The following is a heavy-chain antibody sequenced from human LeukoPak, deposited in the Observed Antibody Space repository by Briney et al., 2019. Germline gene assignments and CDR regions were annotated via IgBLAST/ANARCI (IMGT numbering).Heavy chain of an antibody. V-gene: IGHV4-39*07. D-gene: IGHD3-22*01. Sequence: SETLSLTCTVSGGSITSSGYYWSWIRQPPGKGLEWIGEINHSGSTNYNPSLKSRVTISVDTSKNQFSLKLSSVTAADTAVYYCAKALHSRPTGAFDIWGQGTMVTVSS. CDR3: AKALHSRPTGAFDI. CDR1: GGSITSSGYY. J-gene: IGHJ3*02. CDR2: INHSGST.